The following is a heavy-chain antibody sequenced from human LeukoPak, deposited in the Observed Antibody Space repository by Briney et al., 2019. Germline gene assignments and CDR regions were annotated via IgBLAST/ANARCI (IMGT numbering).Heavy chain of an antibody. D-gene: IGHD3-22*01. CDR3: ARDLRYYDSSGYYYPYFDY. CDR2: IYYSGST. Sequence: SETLSLTCTVSGGSISSSSYYWGWIRQPPGKGLGWIGSIYYSGSTYYNPSLKSRVTISVDTSKNQFSLKLSSVTAADTAVCYCARDLRYYDSSGYYYPYFDYWGQGTLGTVSS. CDR1: GGSISSSSYY. J-gene: IGHJ4*02. V-gene: IGHV4-39*07.